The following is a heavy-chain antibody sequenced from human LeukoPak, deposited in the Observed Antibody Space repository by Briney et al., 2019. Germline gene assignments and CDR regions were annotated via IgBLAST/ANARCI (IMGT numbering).Heavy chain of an antibody. CDR3: AKARYGDGWYVLDF. J-gene: IGHJ4*02. D-gene: IGHD6-19*01. CDR1: GFTFSAYA. CDR2: ITTDGST. V-gene: IGHV3-23*01. Sequence: PGGSLRLSFAASGFTFSAYALSWVPLAPGKGPKWVSRITTDGSTIYADSVKGRFTISRDNSKNTLYLQMDSLRAEDTAVYYCAKARYGDGWYVLDFWGQGTLVTVSS.